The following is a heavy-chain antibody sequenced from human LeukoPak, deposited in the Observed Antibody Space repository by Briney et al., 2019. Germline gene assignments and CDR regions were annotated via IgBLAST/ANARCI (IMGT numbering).Heavy chain of an antibody. D-gene: IGHD2-2*02. Sequence: ASVKVSCKVSGYTLTELSMHWVRQAPGKGLEWMGGFDPEDGETIYAQKFQGRVTMTEDTSTDTAYMELSSLRSEDTAVYYCARGYTYSWDEAFDIWGQGTMVTVSS. CDR1: GYTLTELS. CDR2: FDPEDGET. V-gene: IGHV1-24*01. CDR3: ARGYTYSWDEAFDI. J-gene: IGHJ3*02.